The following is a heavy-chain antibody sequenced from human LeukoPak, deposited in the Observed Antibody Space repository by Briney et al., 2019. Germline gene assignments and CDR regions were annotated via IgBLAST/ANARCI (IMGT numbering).Heavy chain of an antibody. J-gene: IGHJ3*02. CDR1: GFTFSSYS. CDR2: ISSSSSYI. CDR3: ARDLWEHPDAFDI. Sequence: GGSLRLSCAASGFTFSSYSTNWVRQAPGKGLEWVSSISSSSSYIYYADSVKGRFTLSRDNAKNSLYLQMNSLRAEDTAVYYCARDLWEHPDAFDIWGQGTMVTVSS. V-gene: IGHV3-21*01. D-gene: IGHD1-26*01.